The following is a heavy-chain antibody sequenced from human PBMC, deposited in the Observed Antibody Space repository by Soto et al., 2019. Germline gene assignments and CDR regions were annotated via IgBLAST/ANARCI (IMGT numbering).Heavy chain of an antibody. CDR2: IYYSGST. J-gene: IGHJ5*02. D-gene: IGHD3-3*01. V-gene: IGHV4-31*03. CDR1: GGSISSGDYY. CDR3: ARWWSGSRQGFDP. Sequence: QVQLQESGPGLVKPSQTLSLTCTVSGGSISSGDYYWSWIRQHPGKGLEWIGYIYYSGSTYYNPSLKSRVTISVDTSKNQFSLKLSSVTAADTGVYYCARWWSGSRQGFDPWGQGTLVTVSS.